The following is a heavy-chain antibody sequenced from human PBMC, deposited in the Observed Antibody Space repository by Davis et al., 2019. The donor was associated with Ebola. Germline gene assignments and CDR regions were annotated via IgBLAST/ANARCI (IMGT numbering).Heavy chain of an antibody. D-gene: IGHD2-21*01. CDR1: GYTFTGYY. CDR2: INPNSGST. CDR3: AREGNGIIFDY. J-gene: IGHJ4*02. Sequence: AASVKVSCKASGYTFTGYYMHWVRQAPGQGLEWMGWINPNSGSTNYAQKFQGWVTMTRDTSISTAYMELSRLRSDDTAVYYCAREGNGIIFDYWGQGTLVTVSS. V-gene: IGHV1-2*04.